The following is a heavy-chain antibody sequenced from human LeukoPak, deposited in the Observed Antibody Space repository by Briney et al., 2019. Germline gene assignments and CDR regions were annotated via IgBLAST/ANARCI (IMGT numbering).Heavy chain of an antibody. CDR3: ARVVNSGWHADYFDY. CDR1: GYTFTSYG. V-gene: IGHV1-18*01. J-gene: IGHJ4*02. CDR2: ISAYNGNT. Sequence: ASVKVSCKASGYTFTSYGISWVRQAPGQGLEWMGWISAYNGNTNYAQKLQGRVTMTTDTSTSTAYMELRSLRSDDTAVYYCARVVNSGWHADYFDYWGQGTLVTVSS. D-gene: IGHD6-19*01.